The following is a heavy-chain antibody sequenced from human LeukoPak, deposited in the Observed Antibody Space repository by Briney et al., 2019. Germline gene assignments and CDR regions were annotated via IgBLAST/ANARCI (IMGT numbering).Heavy chain of an antibody. J-gene: IGHJ6*03. CDR1: GGTFISYA. CDR2: IIPIFGTA. CDR3: ASGGVKPWLVYYYYMHV. D-gene: IGHD6-19*01. Sequence: SVKVSCKASGGTFISYAISWVRQAPGQGLEWMGGIIPIFGTANYAQKFQGRVTINADESTSTAYMELSSLRSEDTAVYYCASGGVKPWLVYYYYMHVCGKGTTLTVSS. V-gene: IGHV1-69*13.